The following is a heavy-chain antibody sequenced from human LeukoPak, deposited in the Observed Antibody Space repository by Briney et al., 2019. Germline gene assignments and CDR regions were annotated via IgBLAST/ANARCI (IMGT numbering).Heavy chain of an antibody. Sequence: PSETLSLTCTVSGGSISSSSYYWGWIRQPPGKGLEWIGTIYYSGSTYYNPSLKSRVTISVDTPKNQFSLKLSSVTAADTAVYYCAREKGPLRRLSHWFDPWGQGTLVTVSS. CDR3: AREKGPLRRLSHWFDP. D-gene: IGHD3-3*02. CDR2: IYYSGST. J-gene: IGHJ5*02. CDR1: GGSISSSSYY. V-gene: IGHV4-39*01.